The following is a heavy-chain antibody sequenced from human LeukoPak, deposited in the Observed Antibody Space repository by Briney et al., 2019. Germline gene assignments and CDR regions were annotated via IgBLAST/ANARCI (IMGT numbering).Heavy chain of an antibody. J-gene: IGHJ4*02. CDR3: ARQYSSSWYGDVY. CDR2: IYYSGST. D-gene: IGHD6-13*01. CDR1: GGSVSSSNCY. Sequence: PSETLSLTCTVSGGSVSSSNCYWGWIRQPPGKGLEWIGSIYYSGSTYYNPSLKSRLTMSVDTSKNQFSLRLSSVTAADTAVYYCARQYSSSWYGDVYWGQGTLVTVSS. V-gene: IGHV4-39*01.